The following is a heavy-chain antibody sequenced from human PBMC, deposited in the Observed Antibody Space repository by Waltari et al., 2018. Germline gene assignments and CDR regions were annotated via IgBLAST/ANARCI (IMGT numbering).Heavy chain of an antibody. J-gene: IGHJ4*02. V-gene: IGHV4-4*02. CDR3: ARDRGRGLYLDT. D-gene: IGHD2-15*01. CDR1: GDSMTSRNL. CDR2: VHDSGKT. Sequence: QLQLQESGPGLVKPSGTLPLLCALSGDSMTSRNLWNWVPQSPGTGLEWIGQVHDSGKTNYNPSFAGRVTVSLATSTYHVALKMTSATAADTALYYCARDRGRGLYLDTWGQGILVTVSP.